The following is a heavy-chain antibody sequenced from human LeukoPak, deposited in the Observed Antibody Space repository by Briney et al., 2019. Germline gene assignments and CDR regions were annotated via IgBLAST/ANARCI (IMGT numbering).Heavy chain of an antibody. D-gene: IGHD5-24*01. V-gene: IGHV4-61*02. CDR1: GGSITSSSYY. Sequence: PSETLSLTCTVSGGSITSSSYYWSWIRQPAGKGLEWIGRIYTSGITSYNPSLKSRVTISVDTSKNQFSLRLSSVTAADTAVYYCARVNREMATITPWGQGTLVTVSS. J-gene: IGHJ4*02. CDR2: IYTSGIT. CDR3: ARVNREMATITP.